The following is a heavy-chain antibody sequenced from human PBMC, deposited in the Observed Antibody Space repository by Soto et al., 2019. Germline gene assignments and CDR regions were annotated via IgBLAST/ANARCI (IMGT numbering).Heavy chain of an antibody. J-gene: IGHJ3*02. CDR2: INHSGST. V-gene: IGHV4-34*01. Sequence: SETLSLTCAVYGGSFSGYYWTWIRQPPGTGLEWIGEINHSGSTNYNPSLKSRVTISVDTSKNQFSLKLTSVTAADTAVYYCARAGVLVATRDAFDIWGQGTMVTVSS. CDR1: GGSFSGYY. D-gene: IGHD2-8*02. CDR3: ARAGVLVATRDAFDI.